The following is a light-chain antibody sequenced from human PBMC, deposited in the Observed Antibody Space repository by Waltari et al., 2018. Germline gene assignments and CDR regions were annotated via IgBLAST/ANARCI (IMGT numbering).Light chain of an antibody. V-gene: IGLV2-14*01. Sequence: QSALTQPASVSGSPGQSITISCTGTNSDIGSYNFVSWYQQHPNKVPKLVLYEVSNRASGVSNSFSCSKSGNTAVLTISGLQAEDEAEYYCSSYTKSTTQVFGTGTKVTVL. CDR1: NSDIGSYNF. CDR2: EVS. J-gene: IGLJ1*01. CDR3: SSYTKSTTQV.